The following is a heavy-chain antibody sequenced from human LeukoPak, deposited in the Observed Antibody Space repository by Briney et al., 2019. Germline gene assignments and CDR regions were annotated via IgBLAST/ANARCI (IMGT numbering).Heavy chain of an antibody. CDR3: ARGSDYGDNYHYYNYMDV. Sequence: GGSLRLSCAASGLTVTRNFMSWVRQAPGKGLEWVSLIYSGGRTYYADSVKGRFTISRDNSKNTLYFQMNSLRAEDTAVYYCARGSDYGDNYHYYNYMDVWGKGTTVTISS. CDR1: GLTVTRNF. V-gene: IGHV3-66*01. J-gene: IGHJ6*03. CDR2: IYSGGRT. D-gene: IGHD4-17*01.